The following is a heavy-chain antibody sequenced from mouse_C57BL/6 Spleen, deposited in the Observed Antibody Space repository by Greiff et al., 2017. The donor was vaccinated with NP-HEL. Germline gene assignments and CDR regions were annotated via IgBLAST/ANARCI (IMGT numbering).Heavy chain of an antibody. D-gene: IGHD3-1*01. J-gene: IGHJ4*01. CDR3: ARSPGRGGYYAMDY. CDR2: IHPNSGST. CDR1: GYTFTSYW. V-gene: IGHV1-64*01. Sequence: VQLQQPGAELVKPGASVKLSCKASGYTFTSYWMHWVKQRPGQGLEWIGMIHPNSGSTNYNEKFKSKATLTVDKSSSTAYMQLSSLTSEDSAVYYCARSPGRGGYYAMDYWGQGTSVTVSS.